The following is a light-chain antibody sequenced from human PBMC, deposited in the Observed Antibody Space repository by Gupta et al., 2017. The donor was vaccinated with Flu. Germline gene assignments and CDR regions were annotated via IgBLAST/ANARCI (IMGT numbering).Light chain of an antibody. CDR3: HQYDIRPRST. Sequence: IVMTQAPGTLSVSPGETTTLSCRASQNVGIHLAWYQQKPGQAPRLLIYYASTRATGVPARFSGSGCGTEFTLTISSRQSDDVAVYHCHQYDIRPRSTFGQGTRMDMK. CDR1: QNVGIH. CDR2: YAS. J-gene: IGKJ5*01. V-gene: IGKV3-15*01.